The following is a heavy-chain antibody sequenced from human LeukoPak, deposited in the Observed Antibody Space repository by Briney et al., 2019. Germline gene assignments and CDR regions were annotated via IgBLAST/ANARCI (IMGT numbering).Heavy chain of an antibody. J-gene: IGHJ4*02. D-gene: IGHD1-26*01. CDR2: IYPDDSDT. CDR1: GYRFNAYW. V-gene: IGHV5-51*01. CDR3: ARQDSGSFSPFDY. Sequence: GESLKISCKGSGYRFNAYWIAWVRQMPGKGLEWMGIIYPDDSDTRYSPSFQGQVTISADKSVRTAYLQWSSLKASDTAMYYCARQDSGSFSPFDYWGQGTLVAVSS.